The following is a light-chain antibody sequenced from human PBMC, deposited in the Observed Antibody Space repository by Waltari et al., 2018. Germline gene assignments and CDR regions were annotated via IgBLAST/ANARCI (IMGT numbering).Light chain of an antibody. J-gene: IGKJ1*01. CDR3: QETNTFPWT. CDR2: AVS. V-gene: IGKV1-12*01. CDR1: LGVGQR. Sequence: DILMTQSPASVSASVGDRVTITCRASLGVGQRLAWYQQKPGKAPNLRIYAVSSLQTGVPSRFSGSGSGTEFTLTSSDLQPEDFGFYYCQETNTFPWTFGQGTKVKIK.